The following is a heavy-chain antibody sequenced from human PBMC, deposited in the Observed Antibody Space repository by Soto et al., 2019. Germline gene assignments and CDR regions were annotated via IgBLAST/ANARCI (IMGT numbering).Heavy chain of an antibody. Sequence: SVKVSCKASGGGNLRDYRTTWVRRAPGQGLEWMGGIIAKLGSANYAQKFQGRVTMTADASTSRAYMELRSLRSDDTAVYYCARFRDYYDSSGRYGMDVWGQGTTVTVSS. CDR1: GGGNLRDYR. V-gene: IGHV1-69*13. CDR3: ARFRDYYDSSGRYGMDV. D-gene: IGHD3-22*01. CDR2: IIAKLGSA. J-gene: IGHJ6*02.